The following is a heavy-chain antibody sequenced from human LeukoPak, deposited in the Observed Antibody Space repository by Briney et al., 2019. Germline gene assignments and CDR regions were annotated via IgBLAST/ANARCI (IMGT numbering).Heavy chain of an antibody. CDR1: GFSFSSHG. CDR3: ARDETLPDNGLAA. V-gene: IGHV3-33*02. D-gene: IGHD2-8*01. Sequence: GGSLRLFCAASGFSFSSHGMLWVRQAPRKGLEWLAVIRSNGSRNRYADSARGRLTISRDNSKNMLVLQVNSLRVEDPAVYFCARDETLPDNGLAAWGQGTMVTVSS. J-gene: IGHJ3*01. CDR2: IRSNGSRN.